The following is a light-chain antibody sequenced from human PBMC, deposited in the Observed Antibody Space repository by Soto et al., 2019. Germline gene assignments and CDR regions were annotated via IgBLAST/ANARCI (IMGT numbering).Light chain of an antibody. J-gene: IGKJ1*01. CDR1: QSVLNTSKNKNS. CDR3: QQYFNTPLT. V-gene: IGKV4-1*01. CDR2: WAS. Sequence: DVVMTQSPHSLAVSLGERATINCKAIQSVLNTSKNKNSLAWYQQKPGQPPKLXXYWASTRESGVPDRFSVSGSGTDFTLTIGSLQDEDVAVYDCQQYFNTPLTFGQGTKVDIK.